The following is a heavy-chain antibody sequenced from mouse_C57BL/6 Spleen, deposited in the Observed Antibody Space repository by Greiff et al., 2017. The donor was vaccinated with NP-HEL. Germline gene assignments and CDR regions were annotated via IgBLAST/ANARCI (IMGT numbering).Heavy chain of an antibody. V-gene: IGHV1-64*01. CDR3: AREDYGSSYGAMDD. CDR2: IHPNSGST. CDR1: GYTFTSYW. D-gene: IGHD1-1*01. Sequence: QVQLQQPGAELVKPGASVKLSCKASGYTFTSYWMHWVKQRPGQGLEWIGMIHPNSGSTNYNEKFKSKATLTVDKSSSTAYMQLSSLTSEDSAVYYCAREDYGSSYGAMDDWGQGTSVTVSS. J-gene: IGHJ4*01.